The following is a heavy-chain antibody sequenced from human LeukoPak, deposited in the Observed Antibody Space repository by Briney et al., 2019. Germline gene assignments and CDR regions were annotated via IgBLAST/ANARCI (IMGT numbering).Heavy chain of an antibody. J-gene: IGHJ6*02. V-gene: IGHV3-9*01. CDR2: ISWNSGSI. CDR1: GFTFDDYA. CDR3: AKDITPRSYYYGMDV. D-gene: IGHD1-14*01. Sequence: GGSLRLSCAASGFTFDDYAMHWVRQAPGKGLEWVSGISWNSGSIGYADSVKGRFTISRDNAKNSLYLQMNSLRAEDTALYYCAKDITPRSYYYGMDVWGQGTTVTVSS.